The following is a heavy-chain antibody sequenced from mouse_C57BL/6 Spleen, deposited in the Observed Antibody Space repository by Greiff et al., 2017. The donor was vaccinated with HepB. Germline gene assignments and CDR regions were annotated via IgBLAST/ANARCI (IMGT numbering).Heavy chain of an antibody. CDR2: IHPNSGST. CDR1: GYTFTSYW. CDR3: ARGVLRSPMDY. D-gene: IGHD1-1*01. Sequence: VQLQQPGAELVKPGASVKLSCKASGYTFTSYWMHWVKQRPGQGLEWIGMIHPNSGSTNYNEKFKRKATLTVDKSTSTAYMQLSSLTSEDSAVYYCARGVLRSPMDYWGQGTSVTVSS. V-gene: IGHV1-64*01. J-gene: IGHJ4*01.